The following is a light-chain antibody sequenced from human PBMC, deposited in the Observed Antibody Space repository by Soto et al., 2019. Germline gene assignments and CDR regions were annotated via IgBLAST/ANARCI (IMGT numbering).Light chain of an antibody. V-gene: IGLV2-14*01. Sequence: QSALTQPASVSGSPGQSITISCTGTSSDFGGYNYVSWYQQYPGKVPKLLIYEVSNRPSGVSNRFSGSKSGNAASLTISGLQAEDEADYYCSSYTSSSTLVFGTGTKVTVL. CDR2: EVS. CDR3: SSYTSSSTLV. J-gene: IGLJ1*01. CDR1: SSDFGGYNY.